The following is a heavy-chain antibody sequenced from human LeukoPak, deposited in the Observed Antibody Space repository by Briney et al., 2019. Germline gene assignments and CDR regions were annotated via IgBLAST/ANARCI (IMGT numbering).Heavy chain of an antibody. CDR2: ISNGGNII. CDR1: GFTFSSYG. V-gene: IGHV3-48*04. D-gene: IGHD2-21*02. J-gene: IGHJ3*02. CDR3: ARETLGVTAFDI. Sequence: GGSLRLSCAASGFTFSSYGMHWVRQAPGKGLEWVSYISNGGNIINYADSVKGRFTISRDNAKNSLYLQMNSLRSEDTAVYYCARETLGVTAFDIWGQGTMVTVSS.